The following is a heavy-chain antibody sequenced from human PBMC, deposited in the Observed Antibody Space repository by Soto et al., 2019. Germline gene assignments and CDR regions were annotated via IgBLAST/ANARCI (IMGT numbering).Heavy chain of an antibody. V-gene: IGHV3-21*01. CDR2: ISSSSSYI. Sequence: GGSLRLSCGASGFTFSSYWMSWVRQAPGKGLEWVSSISSSSSYIYYADSVKGRFTISRDNAKNSLYLQMNSLRAEDTAVYYCARDQSGYSGYDYRFDYWGQGTLVTVSS. CDR1: GFTFSSYW. CDR3: ARDQSGYSGYDYRFDY. D-gene: IGHD5-12*01. J-gene: IGHJ4*02.